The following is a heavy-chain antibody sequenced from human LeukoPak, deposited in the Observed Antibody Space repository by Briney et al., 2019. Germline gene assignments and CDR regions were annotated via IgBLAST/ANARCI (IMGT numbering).Heavy chain of an antibody. Sequence: PSETLSLTCTVSGGSISSYYWSWIRPPPGKGLEGIGYIYYSGSTNYNPSLKSRATISVDTSKNQFSLKLSSVTAADTAVYYCARPYYDFWSGYYTLSGRAFDIWGQGTMVTVSS. CDR3: ARPYYDFWSGYYTLSGRAFDI. J-gene: IGHJ3*02. D-gene: IGHD3-3*01. CDR1: GGSISSYY. CDR2: IYYSGST. V-gene: IGHV4-59*08.